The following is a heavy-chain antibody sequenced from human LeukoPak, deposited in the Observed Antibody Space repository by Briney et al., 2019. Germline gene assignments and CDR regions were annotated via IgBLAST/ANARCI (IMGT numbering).Heavy chain of an antibody. D-gene: IGHD5-12*01. CDR3: ARDSGGYTSQEPWFDP. J-gene: IGHJ5*02. Sequence: PSGTLSLTCAVSGGSISSGGYSWSWIRQPPGKGLEWIVYIYHSGSTYYNPSLKSRVTISVDRSKNQFSLKLSSVTAADTAVYYCARDSGGYTSQEPWFDPWGQGTLVTVSS. CDR2: IYHSGST. V-gene: IGHV4-30-2*01. CDR1: GGSISSGGYS.